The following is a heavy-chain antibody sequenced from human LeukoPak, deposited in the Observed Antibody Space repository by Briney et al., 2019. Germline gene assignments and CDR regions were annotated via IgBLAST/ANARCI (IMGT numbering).Heavy chain of an antibody. Sequence: SETLSLTCTVSGGSISSGDYYWSWIRQPPGKGLEWIGYIYYSGSTYYNPSLKSRVTISVDTSKNQFSLKMNSVTAADTAVYYCARDVKGSDAFDIWGQGTMVTVSS. CDR2: IYYSGST. J-gene: IGHJ3*02. D-gene: IGHD3-10*01. CDR1: GGSISSGDYY. V-gene: IGHV4-30-4*01. CDR3: ARDVKGSDAFDI.